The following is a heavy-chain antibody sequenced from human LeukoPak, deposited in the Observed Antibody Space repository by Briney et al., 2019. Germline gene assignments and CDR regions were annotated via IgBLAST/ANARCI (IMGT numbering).Heavy chain of an antibody. J-gene: IGHJ6*02. CDR2: IKQDGSEK. CDR3: ARSNSGYYYYGMDV. Sequence: GGSLRLSCAASGFTFSSYWMSWVRQAPGKGLEWVANIKQDGSEKYYVDSVKGRFTISRDNAKNSLYLQMNSLRAEDTAVYHCARSNSGYYYYGMDVWGQGTTVIVSS. CDR1: GFTFSSYW. V-gene: IGHV3-7*01. D-gene: IGHD3-22*01.